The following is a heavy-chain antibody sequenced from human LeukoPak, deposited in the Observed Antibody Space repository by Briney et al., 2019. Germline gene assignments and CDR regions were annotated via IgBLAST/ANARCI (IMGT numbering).Heavy chain of an antibody. Sequence: SETLSLTCTVSGYSISSGYYWGWIRQPPGKGLEWIGSIYHSGSTYYNPSLKSRVTISVDTSKNQFSLKLSSVTAADTAVYYCVKALVVPAAKHRRPLGNWFDPWGQGTLVTVSS. CDR2: IYHSGST. J-gene: IGHJ5*02. V-gene: IGHV4-38-2*02. D-gene: IGHD2-2*01. CDR1: GYSISSGYY. CDR3: VKALVVPAAKHRRPLGNWFDP.